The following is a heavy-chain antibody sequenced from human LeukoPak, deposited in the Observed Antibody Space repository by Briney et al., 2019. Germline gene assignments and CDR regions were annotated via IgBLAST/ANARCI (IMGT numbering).Heavy chain of an antibody. CDR3: ARTYGSGSYWFDP. CDR1: GFSFSTYS. CDR2: IYYSGST. D-gene: IGHD3-10*01. J-gene: IGHJ5*02. Sequence: GSLRLSCAASGFSFSTYSMNWVRQPPGKGLEWIGSIYYSGSTYYNPSLKSRVTISVDTSKNQFSLKLSSVTAADTAVYYCARTYGSGSYWFDPWGQGTLVTVSS. V-gene: IGHV4-39*01.